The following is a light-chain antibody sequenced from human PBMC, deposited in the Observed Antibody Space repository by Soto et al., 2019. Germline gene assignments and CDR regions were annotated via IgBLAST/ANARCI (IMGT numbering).Light chain of an antibody. V-gene: IGLV1-44*01. CDR1: SSNIGSNT. CDR2: SND. CDR3: AAWDDSLNGWV. Sequence: QSVLTQPPSASGTPGQRVIISCSGSSSNIGSNTVNWYQQLPGTAPKLLIYSNDQRPSGVPDRFSASKSGTAASLAISGLQSEVEAGYYCAAWDDSLNGWVFGGGTKLTVL. J-gene: IGLJ3*02.